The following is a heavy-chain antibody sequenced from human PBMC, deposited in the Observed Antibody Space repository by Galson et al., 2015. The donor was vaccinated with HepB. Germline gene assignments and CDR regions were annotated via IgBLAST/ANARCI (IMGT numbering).Heavy chain of an antibody. CDR1: GYSFTNYW. Sequence: QSGAEVKKPGESLRISCQGSGYSFTNYWITWVRQMPGKGLEWMGRIDPSDSYTNYSPSFQGHVTISADKSISTAFLQWSSLKASDTAMYYCARPTSLEHAFDIWGQGTMVTVSS. J-gene: IGHJ3*02. V-gene: IGHV5-10-1*01. CDR3: ARPTSLEHAFDI. CDR2: IDPSDSYT. D-gene: IGHD1-1*01.